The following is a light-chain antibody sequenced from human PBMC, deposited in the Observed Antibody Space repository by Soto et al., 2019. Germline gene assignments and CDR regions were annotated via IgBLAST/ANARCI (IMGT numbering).Light chain of an antibody. CDR2: AAS. CDR3: QQYQNYPVT. CDR1: QDINNY. V-gene: IGKV1-16*02. J-gene: IGKJ4*01. Sequence: DVQMTQSPSSLSASVGDRVTITCRASQDINNYLAWFQQKPGQAPKSLIYAASSLQSGVPSNFSGSGSGTDFPLTISSLQPEDFATYYCQQYQNYPVTFGGGTKVEIK.